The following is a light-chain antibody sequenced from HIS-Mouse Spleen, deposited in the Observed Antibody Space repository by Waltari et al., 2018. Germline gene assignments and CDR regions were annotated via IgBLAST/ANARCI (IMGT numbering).Light chain of an antibody. Sequence: QSALTQPRSVSGSPGQSVTISCTGTSIDVGGSNYVSWYQQHPGKAPKLMIYDVSKRPSGVPDRFSGSKSGNTASLTISGLQAEDEADYYCCSYAGSYTGVFGTGTKVTVL. CDR3: CSYAGSYTGV. CDR2: DVS. V-gene: IGLV2-11*01. CDR1: SIDVGGSNY. J-gene: IGLJ1*01.